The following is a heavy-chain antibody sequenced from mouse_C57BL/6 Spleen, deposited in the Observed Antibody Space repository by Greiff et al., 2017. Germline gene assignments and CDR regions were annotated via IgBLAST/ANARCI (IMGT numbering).Heavy chain of an antibody. Sequence: EVHLVESGGDLVKPGGSLKLSCAASGFTFSSYGMSWVRQTPDKRLEWVATISSGGSYTYYPDSVKGRFTISRDNAKNTLYLQMSSLKSEDTAMYYCARHETFDYWGQGTTLTVSS. CDR3: ARHETFDY. CDR2: ISSGGSYT. J-gene: IGHJ2*01. CDR1: GFTFSSYG. V-gene: IGHV5-6*01.